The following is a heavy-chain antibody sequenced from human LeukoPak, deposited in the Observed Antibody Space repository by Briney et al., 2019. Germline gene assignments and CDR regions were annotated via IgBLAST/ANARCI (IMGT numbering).Heavy chain of an antibody. CDR3: ARGDPFDY. J-gene: IGHJ4*02. CDR1: GGSISGYY. Sequence: SETLSLTCTVSGGSISGYYWSWIRQPAGEGLEWIGRLFSDGSTTYNPSLKSRVTMSVDTSRNQFSLKLSSVTAADTAVYYCARGDPFDYWGQGTLVTVSS. D-gene: IGHD3-16*01. V-gene: IGHV4-4*07. CDR2: LFSDGST.